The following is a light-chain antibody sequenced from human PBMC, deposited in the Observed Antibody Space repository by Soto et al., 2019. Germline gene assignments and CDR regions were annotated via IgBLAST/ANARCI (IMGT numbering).Light chain of an antibody. CDR2: VAS. V-gene: IGKV1-9*01. CDR3: QRLDTYPF. Sequence: DIQLTQSPSFLSASVGDTVNITCRASRAISNYLAWYQQEPGTPPKLLIYVASTLQSGVPSRFSGSGFATEFTLTITSLQPEDFATYYCQRLDTYPFFGGGTKVEIK. CDR1: RAISNY. J-gene: IGKJ4*01.